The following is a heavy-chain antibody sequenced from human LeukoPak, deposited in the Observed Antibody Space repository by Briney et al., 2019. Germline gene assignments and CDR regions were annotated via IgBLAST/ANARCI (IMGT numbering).Heavy chain of an antibody. CDR2: INHSGST. CDR1: GGSFSGYY. J-gene: IGHJ6*03. CDR3: VRPPSGSVTMDV. Sequence: SETLSLTCAVYGGSFSGYYWSWIRQPPGKGLEWIGEINHSGSTNYNPSLKSRVTISVDTSKNQFSLKLSSVTAADTAVYYCVRPPSGSVTMDVWGKGTTVTVSS. V-gene: IGHV4-34*01. D-gene: IGHD1-26*01.